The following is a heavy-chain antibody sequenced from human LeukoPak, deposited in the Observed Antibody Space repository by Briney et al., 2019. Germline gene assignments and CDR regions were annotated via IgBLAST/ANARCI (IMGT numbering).Heavy chain of an antibody. CDR2: ISSSSSYI. D-gene: IGHD3-3*01. V-gene: IGHV3-21*04. J-gene: IGHJ4*02. CDR1: GFTFSSYS. Sequence: GGSLRLSCAASGFTFSSYSMNWVRQAPGKGLEWVSSISSSSSYIYYADSVKGRFTISRDNSKNTLYLQMNSLRAEDTAVYYCASYFWSGPYYFDYWGQGTLVTVSS. CDR3: ASYFWSGPYYFDY.